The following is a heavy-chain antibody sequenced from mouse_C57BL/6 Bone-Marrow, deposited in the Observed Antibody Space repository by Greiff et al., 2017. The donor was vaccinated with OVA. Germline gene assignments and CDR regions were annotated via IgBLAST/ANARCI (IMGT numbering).Heavy chain of an antibody. CDR2: INPSTGGT. CDR1: GYSFTGYY. V-gene: IGHV1-42*01. CDR3: ARQEINYYCSSSFAY. Sequence: VQLQQSGPELVKPGASVKISCKASGYSFTGYYMNWVKQSPEKSLEWIGEINPSTGGTTYNQKFKAKATLTVDKSSSTAYMQLKSLTSEDSAVYYCARQEINYYCSSSFAYWGQGTLVTVSA. D-gene: IGHD1-1*01. J-gene: IGHJ3*01.